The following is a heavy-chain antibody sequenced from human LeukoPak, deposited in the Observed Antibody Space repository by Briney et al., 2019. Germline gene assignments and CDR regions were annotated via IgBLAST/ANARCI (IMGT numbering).Heavy chain of an antibody. J-gene: IGHJ4*02. Sequence: PGGSLRLSCAASGFTFSSYAMSWVRQAPGKGLEWVSAISGSGGSTYYADSVKGRFTISRDNSKNTLYLQMNSLRAEDTAVYYCAKGGRGGWGGTSGTLFDYWGQGTLVTVSS. D-gene: IGHD3-10*01. CDR3: AKGGRGGWGGTSGTLFDY. V-gene: IGHV3-23*01. CDR1: GFTFSSYA. CDR2: ISGSGGST.